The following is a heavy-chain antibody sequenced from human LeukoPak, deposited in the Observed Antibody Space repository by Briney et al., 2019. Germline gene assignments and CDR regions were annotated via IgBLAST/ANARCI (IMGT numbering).Heavy chain of an antibody. V-gene: IGHV3-53*01. D-gene: IGHD1-26*01. CDR1: GFAVSSNY. CDR2: IYSGGTT. Sequence: GGSLRLSCAASGFAVSSNYMSWVRQAPGKGLEWVSVIYSGGTTYYADSVKGRFTISRDNSKNTLYLQMNSLRGEDTAVYYCARVLSVSYSDSWGQGTLVTVSS. J-gene: IGHJ5*01. CDR3: ARVLSVSYSDS.